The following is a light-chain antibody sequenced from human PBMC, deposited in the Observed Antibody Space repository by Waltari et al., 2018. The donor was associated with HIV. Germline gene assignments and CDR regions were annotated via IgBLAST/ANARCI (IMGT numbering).Light chain of an antibody. Sequence: QSALTQPASVSGSPGPSLTIPCPGTSSDVGGSIYVSWYQQHPGKAPKLMIYDVSNRPSGVSNRFSGSKSGNTASLTISGLQAEDEADYYCSSYTSSSTPWVFGGGTKLTVL. J-gene: IGLJ3*02. V-gene: IGLV2-14*01. CDR3: SSYTSSSTPWV. CDR1: SSDVGGSIY. CDR2: DVS.